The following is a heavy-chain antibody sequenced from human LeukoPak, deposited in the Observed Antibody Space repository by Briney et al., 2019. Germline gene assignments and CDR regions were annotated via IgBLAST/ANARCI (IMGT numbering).Heavy chain of an antibody. CDR1: GFPFSSYA. Sequence: TGGSPRLPCAASGFPFSSYAMSWVRQAPGKGLEWVSAISGSGTSTYYADSVKGRFTISRDNSKNTLYLQMNSLRAEDTAVYYCAKPAISSSGWYYDYWGQGTLVTVSS. D-gene: IGHD6-19*01. V-gene: IGHV3-23*01. J-gene: IGHJ4*02. CDR2: ISGSGTST. CDR3: AKPAISSSGWYYDY.